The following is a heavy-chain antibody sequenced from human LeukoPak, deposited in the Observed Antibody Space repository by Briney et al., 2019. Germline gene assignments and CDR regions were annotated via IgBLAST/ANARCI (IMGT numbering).Heavy chain of an antibody. CDR2: IDNSGST. J-gene: IGHJ3*02. CDR3: ARDRGSSWYFRGAFDI. Sequence: SETLSLTCTVSGGSISSSSYNWGWIRQAPGKGLEWIGSIDNSGSTYYNPSLKSRVTISVDTSRDQLSLKVDSVTAADTAVYYCARDRGSSWYFRGAFDIWGQGTMVTVSS. CDR1: GGSISSSSYN. D-gene: IGHD6-13*01. V-gene: IGHV4-39*02.